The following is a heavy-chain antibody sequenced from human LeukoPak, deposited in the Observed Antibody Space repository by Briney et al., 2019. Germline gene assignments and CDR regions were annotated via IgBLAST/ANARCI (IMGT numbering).Heavy chain of an antibody. CDR2: MNPNSGNT. J-gene: IGHJ4*02. CDR3: ARGCSGGSCYRWGLGIDY. D-gene: IGHD2-15*01. Sequence: ASVKVSCKASGYTFTSHGISWVRQATGQGLEWMGWMNPNSGNTGYAQKFQGRVTITRNTSISTAYMELSSLGSEDTAVYYCARGCSGGSCYRWGLGIDYWGQGTLVTVSS. CDR1: GYTFTSHG. V-gene: IGHV1-8*03.